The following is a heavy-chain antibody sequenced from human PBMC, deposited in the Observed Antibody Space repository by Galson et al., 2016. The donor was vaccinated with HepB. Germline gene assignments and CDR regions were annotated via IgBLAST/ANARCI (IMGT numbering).Heavy chain of an antibody. CDR1: GFSVDWQY. D-gene: IGHD3-22*01. CDR2: INSDGSTT. CDR3: ARDIAGSYDDYFDY. V-gene: IGHV3-74*01. J-gene: IGHJ4*02. Sequence: SLRLSCAVSGFSVDWQYMSWVRQAPGKGLVWVSRINSDGSTTTYADSVKGRFTISRDNAKNTLYLQMNSLRAEDTAVYYCARDIAGSYDDYFDYWGQGTLVTASS.